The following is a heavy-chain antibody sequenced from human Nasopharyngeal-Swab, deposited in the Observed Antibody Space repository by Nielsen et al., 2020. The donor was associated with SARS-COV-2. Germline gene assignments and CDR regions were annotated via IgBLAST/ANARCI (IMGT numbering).Heavy chain of an antibody. J-gene: IGHJ6*02. CDR2: IIPIFGTA. CDR3: ARDCGSTSCQYYYYGMDV. V-gene: IGHV1-69*06. CDR1: GGTFSSYA. D-gene: IGHD2-2*01. Sequence: SVKVSCKASGGTFSSYAISWVRQAPGQGLEWMGGIIPIFGTANYAQKFQGRVTITADKSTSTAYMELSSPRSEDTAVYYCARDCGSTSCQYYYYGMDVWGQGTTVTVSS.